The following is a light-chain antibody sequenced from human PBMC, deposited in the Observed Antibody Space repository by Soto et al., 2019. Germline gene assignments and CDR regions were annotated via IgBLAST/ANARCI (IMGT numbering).Light chain of an antibody. CDR3: MQALQTPLT. J-gene: IGKJ4*01. CDR2: LGS. CDR1: QSLLHSNGYNY. V-gene: IGKV2-28*01. Sequence: DIVMTQSPLSLPVTPGEPASISCRSSQSLLHSNGYNYLDWYLQKPGQSPQLRIYLGSNRASGVPDRFRGSGSGTDYTLKISRVEAEDVGVYYCMQALQTPLTFGGGTKVEIK.